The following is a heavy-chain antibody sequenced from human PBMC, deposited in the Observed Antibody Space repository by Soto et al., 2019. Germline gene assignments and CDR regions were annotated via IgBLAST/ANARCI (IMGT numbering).Heavy chain of an antibody. J-gene: IGHJ5*02. Sequence: QVQLQQWGAGLLKPSETLSLTCAVYGGCFSGYYWSWIRQPPGKGLEWIGEINHSGSTNYNPSLKSRVTISVDTSKNQSSLMPSSVTVADSDLYYCARGCHRSYSSGSTTWFDPWGQGTPVTVCS. CDR1: GGCFSGYY. CDR2: INHSGST. D-gene: IGHD6-19*01. V-gene: IGHV4-34*01. CDR3: ARGCHRSYSSGSTTWFDP.